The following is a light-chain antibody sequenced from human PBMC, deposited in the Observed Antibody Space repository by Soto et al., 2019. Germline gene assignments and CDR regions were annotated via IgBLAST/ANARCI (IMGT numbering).Light chain of an antibody. CDR2: STN. CDR3: PLYYGGAHLV. CDR1: SGAVTTGND. J-gene: IGLJ2*01. V-gene: IGLV7-43*01. Sequence: QAVVTQEPSLTVSPGGTVTLTCASSSGAVTTGNDPSWFQQKPGQAPTTLIYSTNSRHSWTAARFSGSLLRGKAALTLSGVHPEDEADYYRPLYYGGAHLVFGGGTKLTVL.